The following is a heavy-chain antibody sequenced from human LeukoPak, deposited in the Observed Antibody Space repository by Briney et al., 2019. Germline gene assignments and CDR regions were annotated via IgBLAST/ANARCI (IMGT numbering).Heavy chain of an antibody. CDR2: VYYSGST. J-gene: IGHJ4*02. Sequence: PSETLSLTCVVSGGSVSGYYWGWIRQPPGRGLEWIGYVYYSGSTNYNPSFKSRITISVDTSRNQFSLKLSSVTAADTAVYYCARGRRSSWYQGFDYWGQGTLVTVSS. V-gene: IGHV4-59*02. D-gene: IGHD6-13*01. CDR1: GGSVSGYY. CDR3: ARGRRSSWYQGFDY.